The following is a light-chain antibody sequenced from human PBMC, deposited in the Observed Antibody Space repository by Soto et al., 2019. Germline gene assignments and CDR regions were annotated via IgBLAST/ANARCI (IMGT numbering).Light chain of an antibody. CDR3: AAWDDSLNAVYV. V-gene: IGLV1-44*01. CDR2: SNH. CDR1: SSNIGSNT. J-gene: IGLJ1*01. Sequence: QSLVTQPPSASRTTEHRVTISFSGSSSNIGSNTVNWYQQLPGTAPKLLIYSNHQWPSGVPDRFYGYKSGTSASLAISGLQSEDEADYYCAAWDDSLNAVYVFGTGTKVPVL.